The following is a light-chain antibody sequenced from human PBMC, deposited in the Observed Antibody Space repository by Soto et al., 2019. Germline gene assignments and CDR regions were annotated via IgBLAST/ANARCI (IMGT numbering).Light chain of an antibody. Sequence: DGVMTQSPLSLPVTPGEPASIACRSSQSLLHSNGYNYLDWYVQKPGQTPQLLIYKASTLKSGVPSRFSGSGSGTEFTLTISSLQPDDFATYYCQHYNSYSEAFGQGTTGDIK. CDR3: QHYNSYSEA. CDR1: QSLLHSNGYNY. CDR2: KAS. J-gene: IGKJ1*01. V-gene: IGKV2-28*01.